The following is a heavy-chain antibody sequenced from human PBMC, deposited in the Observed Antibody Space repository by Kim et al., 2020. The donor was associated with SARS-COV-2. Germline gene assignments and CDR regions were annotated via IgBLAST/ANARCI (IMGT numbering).Heavy chain of an antibody. CDR2: ISYDGSNK. Sequence: GGSLRLSCEASGFTFSSYGMHWVRQAPGKGLEWAAVISYDGSNKYYADSVKGRFTISRDNSENTLYLQMNSLTTQDPAAYYCAKDQIRDGTIADDWGQGTLVTLSS. J-gene: IGHJ4*02. CDR1: GFTFSSYG. D-gene: IGHD1-1*01. V-gene: IGHV3-30*18. CDR3: AKDQIRDGTIADD.